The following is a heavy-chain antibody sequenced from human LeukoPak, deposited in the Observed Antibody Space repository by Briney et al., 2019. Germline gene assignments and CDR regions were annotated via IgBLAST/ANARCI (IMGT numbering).Heavy chain of an antibody. J-gene: IGHJ4*02. CDR3: ARSSSGWYFDY. CDR1: GYNFASYW. Sequence: EESLKISCKGSGYNFASYWIAWVRQMPGKGLEWMGIIHPADSDTRYSPSFQGQVTISADKSIRTAYLQWSSLRASDTAMYYCARSSSGWYFDYWGQGTLVTVSS. V-gene: IGHV5-51*01. CDR2: IHPADSDT. D-gene: IGHD6-19*01.